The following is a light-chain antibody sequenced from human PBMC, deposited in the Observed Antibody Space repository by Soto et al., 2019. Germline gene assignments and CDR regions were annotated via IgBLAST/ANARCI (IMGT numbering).Light chain of an antibody. V-gene: IGKV3-15*01. CDR3: QQYNNWPPGT. CDR1: QNIRTN. Sequence: EIVMTQSQVTLSLSPGETAILSCRASQNIRTNLAWYQQRPGQAPRLLIYTASIRATGVPDRFSGSGSATEFSLTISSLQSEDFAVYYCQQYNNWPPGTFGQGTKLEIK. J-gene: IGKJ2*01. CDR2: TAS.